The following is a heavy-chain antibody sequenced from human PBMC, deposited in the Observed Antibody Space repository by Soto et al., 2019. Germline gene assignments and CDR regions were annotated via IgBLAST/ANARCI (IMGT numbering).Heavy chain of an antibody. Sequence: ASVKVSCKASGYSFTDYHIHWERQAPGQGLEWLGRINPKSGGTSTAQKFQGWVTMTTDTSISTASMELTRLTSDDTAIYYCARGDSTDCSNGVCSFFYNHDMDVWGQGTTVTVS. V-gene: IGHV1-2*04. CDR1: GYSFTDYH. CDR3: ARGDSTDCSNGVCSFFYNHDMDV. D-gene: IGHD2-8*01. J-gene: IGHJ6*02. CDR2: INPKSGGT.